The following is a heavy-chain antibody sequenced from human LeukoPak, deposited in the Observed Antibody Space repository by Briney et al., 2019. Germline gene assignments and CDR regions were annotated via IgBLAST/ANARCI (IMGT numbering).Heavy chain of an antibody. Sequence: GGSLRLSCATSGFTFSSYWMNLVRQAPGKGLEWVANIKQDGSEKYYVDSVKGRFTISRDNAKNSLYLQMNSLRAEDTAVYYCAREEYGWSFDYWGQGTLVIVSS. V-gene: IGHV3-7*01. CDR2: IKQDGSEK. D-gene: IGHD2-8*02. J-gene: IGHJ4*02. CDR1: GFTFSSYW. CDR3: AREEYGWSFDY.